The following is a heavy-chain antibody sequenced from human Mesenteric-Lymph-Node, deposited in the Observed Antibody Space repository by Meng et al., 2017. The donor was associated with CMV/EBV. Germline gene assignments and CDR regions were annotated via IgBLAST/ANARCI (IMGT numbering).Heavy chain of an antibody. J-gene: IGHJ5*02. Sequence: DTVSSNSAACHWIRPSPSRGLEWLGRTYSRSKWSADYAVSVKSRITINPDTSKNQFSLQLNSVTPEDTAVYYCARDRATGSYSWFDPWGQGTLVTVSS. CDR3: ARDRATGSYSWFDP. D-gene: IGHD1-26*01. CDR2: TYSRSKWSA. CDR1: DTVSSNSAA. V-gene: IGHV6-1*01.